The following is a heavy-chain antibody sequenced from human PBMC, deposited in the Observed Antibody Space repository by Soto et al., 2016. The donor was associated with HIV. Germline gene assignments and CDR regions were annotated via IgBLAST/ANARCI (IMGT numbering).Heavy chain of an antibody. V-gene: IGHV3-21*01. CDR2: ISSSSR. Sequence: EVQLVESGGGLVQPGGPLKLSCAASGFTFSNYNMNWVRQAPGKGLKWVSSISSSSRHYGDSVKGRFTISRDNAKNSLYLQMNSLRVEDTAVYYCARGDYSSAWDLWGQGTLVTVSS. D-gene: IGHD6-19*01. J-gene: IGHJ4*02. CDR3: ARGDYSSAWDL. CDR1: GFTFSNYN.